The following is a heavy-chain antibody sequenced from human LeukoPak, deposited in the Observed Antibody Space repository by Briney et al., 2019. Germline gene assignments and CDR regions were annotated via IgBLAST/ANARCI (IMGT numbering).Heavy chain of an antibody. CDR3: ARGMHPSITMTSDAFDI. Sequence: AASVKVSCKASGGTFSSYAISWVRQAPGQGLEWMGGIIPIFGTVNYAQKFQGRVTITTDESTSTAYMELSSLRSEDTAVYYCARGMHPSITMTSDAFDIWGQGTMVTVSS. CDR1: GGTFSSYA. D-gene: IGHD3-22*01. V-gene: IGHV1-69*05. CDR2: IIPIFGTV. J-gene: IGHJ3*02.